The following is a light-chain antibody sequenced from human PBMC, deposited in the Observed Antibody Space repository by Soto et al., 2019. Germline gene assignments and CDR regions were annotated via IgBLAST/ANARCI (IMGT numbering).Light chain of an antibody. CDR3: HYYDDSPPFP. J-gene: IGKJ3*01. Sequence: EIVLTQSPGTLSLSPGERATFSCRASQSVSSRFLAWYQQKPGQAPRLLIYGASSRATGIPDRFSGSGSGTDFTLTISRLEPEDFAVCYCHYYDDSPPFPFGPGTKVDIK. V-gene: IGKV3-20*01. CDR2: GAS. CDR1: QSVSSRF.